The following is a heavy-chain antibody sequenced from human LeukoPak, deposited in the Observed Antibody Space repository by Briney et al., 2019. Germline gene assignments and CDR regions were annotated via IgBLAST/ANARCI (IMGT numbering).Heavy chain of an antibody. V-gene: IGHV3-33*06. D-gene: IGHD6-19*01. CDR1: GFTFSSYG. Sequence: GGSLRLSCAASGFTFSSYGMHWVRQAPGKGLEWVAVIWYGGSNKYYADSVKGRFTISRDNSKNTLYLQMNSLRAEDTAVYYCAKGPRIAVLPFDYWGQGTLVTVSS. CDR3: AKGPRIAVLPFDY. CDR2: IWYGGSNK. J-gene: IGHJ4*02.